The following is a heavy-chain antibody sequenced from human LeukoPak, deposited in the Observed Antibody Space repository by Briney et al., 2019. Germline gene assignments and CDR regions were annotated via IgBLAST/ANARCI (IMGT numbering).Heavy chain of an antibody. CDR3: RRPLLHSSGWYGY. CDR1: VYTFTGYY. CDR2: INPNRGAT. Sequence: ASPNLSCKLSVYTFTGYYMHGVRPAPGQRRERMGWINPNRGATNYAQNSKGRVTMTWDTSISTSYMELSMLRSDDTPLYYCRRPLLHSSGWYGYWGQGNLVTVSS. D-gene: IGHD6-19*01. J-gene: IGHJ4*02. V-gene: IGHV1-2*02.